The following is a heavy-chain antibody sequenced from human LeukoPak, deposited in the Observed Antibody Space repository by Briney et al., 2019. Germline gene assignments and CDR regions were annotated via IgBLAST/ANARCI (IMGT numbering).Heavy chain of an antibody. CDR3: ARRSYHGVITVYYYYYMDV. V-gene: IGHV3-48*04. CDR1: GFTFSSYS. J-gene: IGHJ6*03. D-gene: IGHD3-3*01. CDR2: ISSSSSTI. Sequence: GGSLRLSCAASGFTFSSYSMNWVRQAPGKGLEWVSYISSSSSTIYYADSVKGRFTISRDNAKNSLYLQMNSLRVEDTAVYYCARRSYHGVITVYYYYYMDVWGKGTTVTVSS.